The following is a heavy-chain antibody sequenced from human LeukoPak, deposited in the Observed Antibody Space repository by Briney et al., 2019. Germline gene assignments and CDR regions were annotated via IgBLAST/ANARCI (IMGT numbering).Heavy chain of an antibody. D-gene: IGHD3-22*01. J-gene: IGHJ4*02. CDR2: ISYDGSNK. V-gene: IGHV3-30*01. Sequence: GGSLRLSCAASGFTFSSYAMHWVRQAPGKGLEWVAVISYDGSNKYYADSVKGRFTISRDNSKNTLYLQMNSLRAEDTAVYYCARDGRITMIVVPYCGGYFDYWGQGTLVTVSS. CDR1: GFTFSSYA. CDR3: ARDGRITMIVVPYCGGYFDY.